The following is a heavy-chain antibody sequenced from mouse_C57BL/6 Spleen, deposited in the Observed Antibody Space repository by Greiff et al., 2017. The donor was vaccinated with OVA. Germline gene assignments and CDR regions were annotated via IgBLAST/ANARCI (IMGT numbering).Heavy chain of an antibody. Sequence: DVQLVESGGGLVKPGGSLKLSCAASGFTFSSYAMSWVRQTPEKRLEWVATISDGGSYTYYPANVQGRFTISRDNAKHHLYLQMSHLKSEDTAMYYCARDRVYGNYLYYAMDYWGQGTSVTVSS. CDR1: GFTFSSYA. CDR3: ARDRVYGNYLYYAMDY. D-gene: IGHD2-1*01. J-gene: IGHJ4*01. V-gene: IGHV5-4*01. CDR2: ISDGGSYT.